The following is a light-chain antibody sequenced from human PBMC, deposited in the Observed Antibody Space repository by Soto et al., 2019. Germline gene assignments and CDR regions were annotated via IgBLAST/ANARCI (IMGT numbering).Light chain of an antibody. CDR2: GAS. CDR1: QSVSSN. V-gene: IGKV3-15*01. Sequence: EIVMTQSPATLSVSPGERATLSCRASQSVSSNLAWYQQKPSQAPRHLIYGASTSATGIPARFSGSGSGTEFTLTISSLQSEDFAVYYCQQYNNWPPIFGPGT. CDR3: QQYNNWPPI. J-gene: IGKJ3*01.